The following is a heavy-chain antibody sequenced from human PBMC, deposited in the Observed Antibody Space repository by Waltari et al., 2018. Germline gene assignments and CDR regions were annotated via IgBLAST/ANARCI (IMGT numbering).Heavy chain of an antibody. CDR3: ARDRYFDWLPTHYGMDV. CDR1: GYTFTSYY. V-gene: IGHV1-46*01. CDR2: SNHVGGRT. D-gene: IGHD3-9*01. Sequence: QVQLVQSGAEVKKPGASVKVSCKASGYTFTSYYMHWVRQAPGQGLEWMGKSNHVGGRTRYAKKFQGRVTMTRDTSTSTVYMELSSLRSEDTAVYYCARDRYFDWLPTHYGMDVWGQGTTVTVSS. J-gene: IGHJ6*02.